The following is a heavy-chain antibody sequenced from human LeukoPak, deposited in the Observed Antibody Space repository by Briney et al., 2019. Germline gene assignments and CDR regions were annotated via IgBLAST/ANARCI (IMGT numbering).Heavy chain of an antibody. Sequence: ASVKVSCKASGYTFTSYAMNWVRQAPGQGLEWMGWINTNSGNPTYAQGFTGRFVFSLDTSASTAYLQINSLEAEDTAVYYCARYYYGSFDYWGQGTLVTVSS. CDR1: GYTFTSYA. V-gene: IGHV7-4-1*02. CDR3: ARYYYGSFDY. J-gene: IGHJ4*02. D-gene: IGHD3-22*01. CDR2: INTNSGNP.